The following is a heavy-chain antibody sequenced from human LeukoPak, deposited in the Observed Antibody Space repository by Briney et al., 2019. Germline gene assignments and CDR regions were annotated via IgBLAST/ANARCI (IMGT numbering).Heavy chain of an antibody. CDR3: AKSVAIYFYYGLDV. CDR1: GFTFSTYW. CDR2: IKEDGSMT. V-gene: IGHV3-7*03. J-gene: IGHJ6*02. D-gene: IGHD3-3*01. Sequence: GGSLRLSCAASGFTFSTYWMTWVRQAPGKGLEWVAHIKEDGSMTRSIDSVKGRFTISRDNSKNTLFLQMNSLRAEDTAPYYCAKSVAIYFYYGLDVWGQGTTVTVSS.